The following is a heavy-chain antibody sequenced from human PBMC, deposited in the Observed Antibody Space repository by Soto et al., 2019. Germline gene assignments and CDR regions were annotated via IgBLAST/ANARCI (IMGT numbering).Heavy chain of an antibody. CDR1: GFTFNRHG. Sequence: QVQLVESGGGVVQPGRSLRLSCAASGFTFNRHGIHWVRQAPGKGLEWVADITSTGDPQYYADTVKGRFTISRDNSKSIMYLQMNSLRADDTAIYFCASDGQTGAPFDFDVWGHGTMVAVS. D-gene: IGHD1-26*01. V-gene: IGHV3-33*01. J-gene: IGHJ3*01. CDR3: ASDGQTGAPFDFDV. CDR2: ITSTGDPQ.